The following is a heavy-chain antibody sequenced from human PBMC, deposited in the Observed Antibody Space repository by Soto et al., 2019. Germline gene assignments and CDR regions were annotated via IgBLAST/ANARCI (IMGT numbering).Heavy chain of an antibody. V-gene: IGHV3-48*01. D-gene: IGHD3-10*01. Sequence: GGSLRLSCAASGFTFSSYSMNWVRQAPGKGLEWVSYISSSSSTIYYADSVKGRFTISRDNAKNSLYLQMNSLRAEDTAVYYCASLDVLLWFGPSYYMDVWGKGTTVTVSS. J-gene: IGHJ6*03. CDR3: ASLDVLLWFGPSYYMDV. CDR2: ISSSSSTI. CDR1: GFTFSSYS.